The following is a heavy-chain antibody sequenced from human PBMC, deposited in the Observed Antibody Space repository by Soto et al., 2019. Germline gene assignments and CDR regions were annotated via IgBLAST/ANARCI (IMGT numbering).Heavy chain of an antibody. Sequence: GESLKISCKGSGYTFTTYWIGWVRQMPGKGLEWMGVIYPGDPVYSPSFQGQVTLSADKSISTAYLQWRSLQASDTAMYYCVRRPGCSTTTCYRELDYWGQGTLVTVSS. CDR1: GYTFTTYW. D-gene: IGHD2-2*01. J-gene: IGHJ4*02. CDR3: VRRPGCSTTTCYRELDY. V-gene: IGHV5-51*01. CDR2: IYPGDP.